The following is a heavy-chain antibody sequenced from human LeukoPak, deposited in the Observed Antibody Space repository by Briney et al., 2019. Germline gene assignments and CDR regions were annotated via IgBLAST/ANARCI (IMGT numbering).Heavy chain of an antibody. CDR3: ASTEYSQRILTDGPYYYYYMDV. J-gene: IGHJ6*03. CDR2: IFYSGST. CDR1: GGSISTSNYY. D-gene: IGHD6-6*01. Sequence: NPSETLSLTCTVSGGSISTSNYYWGWIRQPPGKGLEWIGNIFYSGSTYYSPSLKSRVTISLDTSRNQFSLKLSSVTAADTAVYYCASTEYSQRILTDGPYYYYYMDVWGKGTTVTVSS. V-gene: IGHV4-39*07.